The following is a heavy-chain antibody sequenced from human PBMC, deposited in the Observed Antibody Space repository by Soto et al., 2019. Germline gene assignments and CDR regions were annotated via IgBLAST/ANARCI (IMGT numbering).Heavy chain of an antibody. CDR1: GGSISSDDYY. D-gene: IGHD1-26*01. Sequence: SETLSLTCTVYGGSISSDDYYWAWIRQPPGKGLEWIGSIFYSGITYYNPSLKSRVTISVDTSKNQFSLRLLSVTAADTAFYSCARHGPMYSGKFFDLWGQRTRVTVS. J-gene: IGHJ4*02. V-gene: IGHV4-39*01. CDR2: IFYSGIT. CDR3: ARHGPMYSGKFFDL.